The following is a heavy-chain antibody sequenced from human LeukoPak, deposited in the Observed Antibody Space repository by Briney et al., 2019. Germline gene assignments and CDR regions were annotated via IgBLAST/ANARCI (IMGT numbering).Heavy chain of an antibody. V-gene: IGHV3-21*01. CDR3: ARDGDCSSTSCYHEN. CDR1: GFTFSSYS. Sequence: GGSLRLSCAASGFTFSSYSMNWVRRAPGKGLEWVSSISSSSSYIYYADSVKGRFTISRDNAKNSLYLQMNSLRAEDTAVYYCARDGDCSSTSCYHENWGQGTLVTVSS. D-gene: IGHD2-2*01. CDR2: ISSSSSYI. J-gene: IGHJ4*02.